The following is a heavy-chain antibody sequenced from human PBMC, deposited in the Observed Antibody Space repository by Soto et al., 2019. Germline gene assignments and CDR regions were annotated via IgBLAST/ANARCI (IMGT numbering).Heavy chain of an antibody. CDR2: INAGNGNT. Sequence: QVQLVQSGAEEKKPGASVKVSCKASGYTFTSYAMHWVRQAPGQRLEWMGWINAGNGNTKYSQKFQGRVTITRDTSASTVCRGLSSLRSEATAVYYCARDPSYYGMDVWGQGPTVAVSS. J-gene: IGHJ6*02. CDR1: GYTFTSYA. CDR3: ARDPSYYGMDV. V-gene: IGHV1-3*05.